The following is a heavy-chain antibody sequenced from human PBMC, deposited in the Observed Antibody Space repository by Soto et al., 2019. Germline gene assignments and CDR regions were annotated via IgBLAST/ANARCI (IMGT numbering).Heavy chain of an antibody. CDR1: GFTFSSYG. V-gene: IGHV3-30*03. CDR3: ARWGLRGRTTDAFDI. CDR2: ISYDGSNK. D-gene: IGHD1-26*01. J-gene: IGHJ3*02. Sequence: PGGSLRLSCAASGFTFSSYGMHWVRQAPGKGMKRVAVISYDGSNKYYADTVKGRFTISRDNSKNTLYLQTNILRAEDTAVYYCARWGLRGRTTDAFDIWGQGTMVTVSS.